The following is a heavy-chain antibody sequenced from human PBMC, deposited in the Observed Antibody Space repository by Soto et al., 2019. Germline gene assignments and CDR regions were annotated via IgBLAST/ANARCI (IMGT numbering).Heavy chain of an antibody. CDR3: ARTTVTASYYYMDV. CDR1: GYTFTNYG. Sequence: QVQLVQSGAEVKQPGASVKVSCNASGYTFTNYGFTWVRQAPGQGLEWLGWISTYNGNTKYAQKAQGRLTMTTDTSTSTANMELTSLRSDDTALYYCARTTVTASYYYMDVWGKGSTVTVS. D-gene: IGHD4-17*01. V-gene: IGHV1-18*01. CDR2: ISTYNGNT. J-gene: IGHJ6*03.